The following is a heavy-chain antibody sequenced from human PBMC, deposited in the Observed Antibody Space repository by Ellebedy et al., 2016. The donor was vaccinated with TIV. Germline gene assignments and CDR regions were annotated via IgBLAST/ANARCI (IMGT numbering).Heavy chain of an antibody. V-gene: IGHV3-48*01. D-gene: IGHD3-22*01. J-gene: IGHJ3*01. CDR1: GFTFSNYN. CDR2: VSGSLKTK. Sequence: PGGPLRLSCAASGFTFSNYNMNWVRQAPGKGLEWVSSVSGSLKTKYYADSVKGRFTISRDNAQNSLYRQMNSLRADDTAVYYCARDNYYDPLDLWGQGTMVTVSS. CDR3: ARDNYYDPLDL.